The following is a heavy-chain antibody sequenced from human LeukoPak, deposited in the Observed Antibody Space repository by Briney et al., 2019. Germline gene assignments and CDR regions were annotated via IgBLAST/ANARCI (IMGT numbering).Heavy chain of an antibody. V-gene: IGHV1-69*05. J-gene: IGHJ6*03. CDR1: GGTFISYA. Sequence: SVKVSCKASGGTFISYAISWVRQAPGQGLEWMGGIIPIFGTANYAQKFQGRVTITTDESTSTAYMELSSLRSEDTAVYYCARDPPNDFWSGGHGDYYMDVWGKGTTVTVSS. CDR3: ARDPPNDFWSGGHGDYYMDV. D-gene: IGHD3-3*01. CDR2: IIPIFGTA.